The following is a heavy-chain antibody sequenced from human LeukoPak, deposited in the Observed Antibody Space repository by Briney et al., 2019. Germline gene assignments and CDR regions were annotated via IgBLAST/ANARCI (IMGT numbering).Heavy chain of an antibody. V-gene: IGHV1-18*01. CDR2: ISAYNGNT. CDR3: ASSTCSSTSCYTEYAFDI. CDR1: GYTFTSYG. D-gene: IGHD2-2*02. Sequence: GASAKVSCKASGYTFTSYGISWVRQAPGQGLEWMGWISAYNGNTNYAQKLQGRVTMTTDTSTSTAYMELRSLRSDDTAVYYCASSTCSSTSCYTEYAFDIWGQGTMVAVSS. J-gene: IGHJ3*02.